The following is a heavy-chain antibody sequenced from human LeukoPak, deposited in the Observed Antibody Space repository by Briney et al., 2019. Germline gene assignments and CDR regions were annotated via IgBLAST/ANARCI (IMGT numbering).Heavy chain of an antibody. D-gene: IGHD6-13*01. J-gene: IGHJ4*02. CDR2: IYYSGST. CDR3: ARLGRRQLVGGNFDY. Sequence: PSETLSLTCTVSGGSISSYYWSWIRQPPGKGLEWIGYIYYSGSTNYNPSLKSRVTISVDTSKNQFSLKLSSVTAADTAVYYCARLGRRQLVGGNFDYWGQGTLVTVSS. CDR1: GGSISSYY. V-gene: IGHV4-59*08.